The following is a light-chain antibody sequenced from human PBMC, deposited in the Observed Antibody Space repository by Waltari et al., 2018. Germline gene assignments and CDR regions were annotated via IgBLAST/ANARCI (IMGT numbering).Light chain of an antibody. CDR1: QNVLYSSNNKNY. J-gene: IGKJ1*01. CDR2: WAS. V-gene: IGKV4-1*01. Sequence: DIVMTQSPDSLAVSLGERATINCKSSQNVLYSSNNKNYLAWYQQKPGQPPKLLIYWASTRESGVPDRFSDSGSGTDFTLTISSLQAEDVAVYYCQQYYGTPPTFGQGTKVEIK. CDR3: QQYYGTPPT.